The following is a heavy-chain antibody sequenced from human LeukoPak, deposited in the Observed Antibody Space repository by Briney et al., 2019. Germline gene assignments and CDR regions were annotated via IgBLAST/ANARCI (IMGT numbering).Heavy chain of an antibody. D-gene: IGHD1-20*01. CDR3: AHSNWKGEYYFDY. CDR1: GYTFTSYG. CDR2: IIPIFGTA. V-gene: IGHV1-69*05. Sequence: ASVKVSCKASGYTFTSYGISWVRQAPGQGLEWMGGIIPIFGTANYAQKFQGRVTITTDESTSTAYMELSSLRSEDTAVYYCAHSNWKGEYYFDYWGQGTLVTVSS. J-gene: IGHJ4*02.